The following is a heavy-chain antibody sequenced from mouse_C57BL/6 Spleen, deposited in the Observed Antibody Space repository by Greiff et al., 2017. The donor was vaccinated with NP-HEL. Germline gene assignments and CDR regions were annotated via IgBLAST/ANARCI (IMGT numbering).Heavy chain of an antibody. V-gene: IGHV1-61*01. J-gene: IGHJ4*01. CDR1: GYTFTSYW. Sequence: QVQLQQPGAELVRPGSSVKLSCKASGYTFTSYWMDWVKQRPGQGLEWIGNIYPSDSETHYNQKFKDKATLTVDKSSSTAYMQLSSLTSEDSAVYYCARLSDGYYAMDYWGQGTSVTVSS. CDR2: IYPSDSET. D-gene: IGHD2-3*01. CDR3: ARLSDGYYAMDY.